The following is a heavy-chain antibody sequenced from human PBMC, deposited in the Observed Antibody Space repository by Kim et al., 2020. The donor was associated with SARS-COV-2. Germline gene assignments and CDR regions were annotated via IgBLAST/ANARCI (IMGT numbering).Heavy chain of an antibody. D-gene: IGHD3-22*01. Sequence: NYNPSLNRRVTISVDTSKNPFSLKLSSVTAADTAVYYCARGGSSGYYYGWGQGTLVTVSS. J-gene: IGHJ4*02. CDR3: ARGGSSGYYYG. V-gene: IGHV4-59*09.